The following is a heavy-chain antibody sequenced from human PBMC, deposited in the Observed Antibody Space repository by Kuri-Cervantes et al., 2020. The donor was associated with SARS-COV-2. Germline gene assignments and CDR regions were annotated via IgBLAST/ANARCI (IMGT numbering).Heavy chain of an antibody. Sequence: SETLSLTCTVSGGSISSSSYYWGWIRQPPGKGLEWIGSMYYSGSTNYNPSLKSRVTISVDTSKNQFSLKLSSVTAADTAVYHCARAQYSSSWSEGYYYYMDVWGKGTTVTVSS. D-gene: IGHD6-13*01. J-gene: IGHJ6*03. CDR3: ARAQYSSSWSEGYYYYMDV. V-gene: IGHV4-39*07. CDR1: GGSISSSSYY. CDR2: MYYSGST.